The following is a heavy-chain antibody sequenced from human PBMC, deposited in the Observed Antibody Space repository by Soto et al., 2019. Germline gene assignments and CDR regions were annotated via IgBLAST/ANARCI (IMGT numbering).Heavy chain of an antibody. J-gene: IGHJ5*02. Sequence: SETLSLTCTVSGGSISSYYWSWIRQPPGKGLEWIGYIYYSGSTNYNPSLKGRVTISVDTSKNQFSLKLSSVTAADTAVYYCASSDILTGYRFDPWGQGTLVTVSS. V-gene: IGHV4-59*01. D-gene: IGHD3-9*01. CDR3: ASSDILTGYRFDP. CDR2: IYYSGST. CDR1: GGSISSYY.